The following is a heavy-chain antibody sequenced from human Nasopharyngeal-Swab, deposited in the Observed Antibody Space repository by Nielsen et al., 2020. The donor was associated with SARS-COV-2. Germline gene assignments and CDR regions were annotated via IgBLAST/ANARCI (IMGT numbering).Heavy chain of an antibody. J-gene: IGHJ3*02. Sequence: VRQMPGKGLEWVSFISSSGSIAYYEDSVKGRFTISRDNANNSLYLQMNSLRADDTAVYYCVRDGALIQLWLLPHALDIWGQGTLVTVSS. D-gene: IGHD5-18*01. CDR3: VRDGALIQLWLLPHALDI. CDR2: ISSSGSIA. V-gene: IGHV3-48*03.